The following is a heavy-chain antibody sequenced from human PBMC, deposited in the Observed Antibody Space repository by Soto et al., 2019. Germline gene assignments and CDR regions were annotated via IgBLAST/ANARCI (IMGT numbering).Heavy chain of an antibody. J-gene: IGHJ4*02. CDR1: GGSFSGYY. CDR3: ARPDY. CDR2: INHSGST. Sequence: SETLSLTCAVYGGSFSGYYWSWIRQPPGKGLEWIGEINHSGSTNYKPSLKSRVTISVDTSKNQFSLKLSSVNAADTAVYYCARPDYWGQANLVTVYS. V-gene: IGHV4-34*01.